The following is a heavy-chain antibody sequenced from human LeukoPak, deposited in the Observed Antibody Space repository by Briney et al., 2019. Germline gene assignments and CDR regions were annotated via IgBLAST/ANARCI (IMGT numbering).Heavy chain of an antibody. Sequence: ASVKVSCKASGGTFTSYAISWVRQAPGQGLEWMGIINPSGGSTSYAQKFQGRVTMTRDTSTSTVYMELSSLRSEDTAVYYCARGYVGATLYYFDYWGQGTLVTVSS. J-gene: IGHJ4*02. CDR3: ARGYVGATLYYFDY. D-gene: IGHD1-26*01. CDR1: GGTFTSYA. V-gene: IGHV1-46*01. CDR2: INPSGGST.